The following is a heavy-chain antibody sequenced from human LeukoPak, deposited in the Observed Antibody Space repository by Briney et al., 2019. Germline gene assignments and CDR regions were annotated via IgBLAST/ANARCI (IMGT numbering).Heavy chain of an antibody. V-gene: IGHV1-46*03. CDR1: GYTFTSYY. CDR3: AREGYEDIVVVPAAGGRGFDY. D-gene: IGHD2-2*01. Sequence: ASVKVTCKASGYTFTSYYMHWVRQAPGQGLEWMGIINPSGGSTSYAQKFQGRVTMTRDTSTSTVYMELSSLRSEDTAVYYCAREGYEDIVVVPAAGGRGFDYWGQGTLVTVSS. CDR2: INPSGGST. J-gene: IGHJ4*02.